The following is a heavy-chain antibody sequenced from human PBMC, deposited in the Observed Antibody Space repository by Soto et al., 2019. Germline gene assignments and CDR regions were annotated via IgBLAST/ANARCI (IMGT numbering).Heavy chain of an antibody. D-gene: IGHD3-3*01. CDR2: IYYSGNT. J-gene: IGHJ6*02. Sequence: SETLSLTCSVSGGSISSGYYYWSWIRQPPGKGLEWIGNIYYSGNTYYNPSLKSRLIISIDTSKNQFSLKVGSVTAADTAVYYCASKSYDFWSGYSGRIMDVWGQGTTVTVSS. CDR1: GGSISSGYYY. V-gene: IGHV4-30-4*01. CDR3: ASKSYDFWSGYSGRIMDV.